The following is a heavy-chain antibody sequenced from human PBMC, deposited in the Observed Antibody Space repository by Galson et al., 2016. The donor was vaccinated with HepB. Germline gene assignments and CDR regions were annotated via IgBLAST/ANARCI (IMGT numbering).Heavy chain of an antibody. Sequence: SLRLSCAGSGFMFETYWMSWVRRAPGKGLEWVANIKQDGSEKFYADSLRGRFTVSRDNAQNSVFLQMNSLRAEATAVYYCARGRATSVRGLVGYYFDWWGQGTRVAVSS. CDR3: ARGRATSVRGLVGYYFDW. D-gene: IGHD3-10*01. CDR2: IKQDGSEK. J-gene: IGHJ4*02. CDR1: GFMFETYW. V-gene: IGHV3-7*01.